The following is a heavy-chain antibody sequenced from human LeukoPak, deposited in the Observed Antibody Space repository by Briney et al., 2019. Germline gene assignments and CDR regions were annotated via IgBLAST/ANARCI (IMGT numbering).Heavy chain of an antibody. CDR3: AKRAPVAAAGTGRYFDY. CDR1: GFTFSSYA. CDR2: ISGSGGST. D-gene: IGHD1/OR15-1a*01. J-gene: IGHJ4*02. V-gene: IGHV3-23*01. Sequence: PGGSLRLSCAASGFTFSSYAMSWVRQAPGKGLEWVSAISGSGGSTYYADCVKGRFTISRDNSKNTLYLQMNSLRAEDTAVYYCAKRAPVAAAGTGRYFDYWGQGTLVTVSS.